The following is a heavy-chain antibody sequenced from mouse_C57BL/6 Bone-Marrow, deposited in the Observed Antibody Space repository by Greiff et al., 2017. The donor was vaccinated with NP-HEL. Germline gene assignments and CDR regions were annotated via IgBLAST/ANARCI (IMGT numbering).Heavy chain of an antibody. Sequence: QVQLQQSGAELVKPGASVKVSCKASGYTFTSYWMHWVKQRPGQGLEWIGRIHPSDSDTNYNQKFKGKATLTVDKSSSTAYKQLSSLTSEDSAVYYCAIEGHYGSSVGFGYWGQGTLVTVSA. V-gene: IGHV1-74*01. J-gene: IGHJ3*01. CDR3: AIEGHYGSSVGFGY. D-gene: IGHD1-1*01. CDR2: IHPSDSDT. CDR1: GYTFTSYW.